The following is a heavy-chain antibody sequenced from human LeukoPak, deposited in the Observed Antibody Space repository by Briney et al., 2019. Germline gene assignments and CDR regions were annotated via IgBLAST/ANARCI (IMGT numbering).Heavy chain of an antibody. Sequence: PSETLSLTCTVSGGSISSSSYYWGWIRQPPGKGLECIGSIYYSGSTYYNPSLRSRVTMSIDTCKNQFSLKLSSVTAADTAVYYCAVLTKVPRRYGMDVWGQGTTVTVSS. CDR2: IYYSGST. V-gene: IGHV4-39*01. CDR3: AVLTKVPRRYGMDV. CDR1: GGSISSSSYY. J-gene: IGHJ6*02. D-gene: IGHD3-10*01.